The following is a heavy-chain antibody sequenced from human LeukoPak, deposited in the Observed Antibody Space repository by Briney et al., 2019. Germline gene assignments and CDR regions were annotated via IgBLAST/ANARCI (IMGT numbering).Heavy chain of an antibody. CDR2: ISYDGSNK. V-gene: IGHV3-30*18. D-gene: IGHD6-19*01. CDR3: AKDFSWYSSDLRPSYFDY. J-gene: IGHJ4*02. Sequence: GRSLRLSCAASGFTFSSYGMHWVRQAPGKGLEWVAVISYDGSNKYYADSVKGRFTISRDNSKNTLYLQMNSLRAEDTAVYYCAKDFSWYSSDLRPSYFDYWGQGILVTVSS. CDR1: GFTFSSYG.